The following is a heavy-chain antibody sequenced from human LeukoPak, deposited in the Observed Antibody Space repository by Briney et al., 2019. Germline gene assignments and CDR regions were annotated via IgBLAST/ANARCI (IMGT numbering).Heavy chain of an antibody. D-gene: IGHD1-1*01. Sequence: ASVKVSCKASGYTFASYGISWVRQAPGQGLEWIGWISAYNGNTNYAQKFQDRVTLNTDTSATTVYMELTSLKSDDTAIYYCARDGTEDVRRSSQFYVKYNYNGMDVWGQGTMVTVSS. CDR2: ISAYNGNT. V-gene: IGHV1-18*01. J-gene: IGHJ6*02. CDR1: GYTFASYG. CDR3: ARDGTEDVRRSSQFYVKYNYNGMDV.